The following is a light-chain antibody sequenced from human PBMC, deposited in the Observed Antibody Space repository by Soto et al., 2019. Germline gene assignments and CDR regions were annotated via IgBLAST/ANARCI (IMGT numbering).Light chain of an antibody. CDR1: SSDVGGSNY. Sequence: QSALTQPPSASGSPGQSVTISCTGTSSDVGGSNYVSWYQQHPGKAPKLMIYEVSNRAPGVAYRYSGSKTGNTASLTVSGLQAEDEADYYCSSKAVRKDVFGGGTKRTV. V-gene: IGLV2-8*01. CDR3: SSKAVRKDV. J-gene: IGLJ2*01. CDR2: EVS.